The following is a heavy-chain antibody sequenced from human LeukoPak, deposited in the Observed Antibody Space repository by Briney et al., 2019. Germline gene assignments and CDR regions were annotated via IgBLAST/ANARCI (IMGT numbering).Heavy chain of an antibody. V-gene: IGHV3-23*01. Sequence: GSLRLSCAASGFTFSTYPMSWVPQAQGKGLEWVSALGGSGGSTYYEGSVKGRSTISRENSRNTQYLQMNSLRADDTAVYYCAKDLSDGMDVWGQGTTVTVSS. J-gene: IGHJ6*02. CDR3: AKDLSDGMDV. CDR2: LGGSGGST. CDR1: GFTFSTYP.